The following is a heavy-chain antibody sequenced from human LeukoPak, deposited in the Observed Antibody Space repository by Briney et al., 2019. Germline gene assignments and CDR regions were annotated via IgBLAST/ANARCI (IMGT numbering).Heavy chain of an antibody. CDR1: GYSISSGYY. J-gene: IGHJ4*02. V-gene: IGHV4-38-2*02. CDR2: IYYSGST. CDR3: ARQSYIAAADY. Sequence: SEALSLTCTVSGYSISSGYYWGWIRQPPGKGLEWIGYIYYSGSTNYNPSLKSRVTISVDTSKNQFSLKLSSVTAADTAVYYCARQSYIAAADYWGQGTLVTVSS. D-gene: IGHD6-13*01.